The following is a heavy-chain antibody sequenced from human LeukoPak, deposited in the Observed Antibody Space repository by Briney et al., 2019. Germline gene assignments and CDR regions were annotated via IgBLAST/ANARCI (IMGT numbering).Heavy chain of an antibody. CDR1: GYTFTGYY. CDR2: INPNSGGT. V-gene: IGHV1-2*02. Sequence: ASVKVSCKASGYTFTGYYMHWVRQAPGQGLEWMGWINPNSGGTNYAQRFQGRVTMTRDMSISTAYMELSRLRSDDTAVYYCARFPPRFSGFDYWGQGTLVTVSS. D-gene: IGHD3-10*01. CDR3: ARFPPRFSGFDY. J-gene: IGHJ4*02.